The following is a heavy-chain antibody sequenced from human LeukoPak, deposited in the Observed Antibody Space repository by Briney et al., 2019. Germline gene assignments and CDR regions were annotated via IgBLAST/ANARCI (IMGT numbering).Heavy chain of an antibody. CDR3: ARRLTQYDCFDP. Sequence: SQTLSLTCAISGDSVSSNSVTWNWIRQSPSRGLEWLGRTYYRSTWYNDYAVSVRGRITVNPDTSKIQFSLHLNSVTPEDTAVYYCARRLTQYDCFDPWGQGILVTVSS. CDR2: TYYRSTWYN. J-gene: IGHJ5*02. D-gene: IGHD2-2*01. CDR1: GDSVSSNSVT. V-gene: IGHV6-1*01.